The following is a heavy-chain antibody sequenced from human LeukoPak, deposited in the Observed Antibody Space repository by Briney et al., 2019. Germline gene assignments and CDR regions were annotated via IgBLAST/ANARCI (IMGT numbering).Heavy chain of an antibody. CDR3: ARDGPGYKDLDL. V-gene: IGHV3-7*04. Sequence: GGSLRLSCAASGFSFSRDWMSWVRQPQGKGLEWVANIRDDGNEKYYADSVKGRFIISRGNARSSLHLQMSSLRVEDTAVYYCARDGPGYKDLDLWGQGTLVTVSS. D-gene: IGHD2-15*01. J-gene: IGHJ5*02. CDR1: GFSFSRDW. CDR2: IRDDGNEK.